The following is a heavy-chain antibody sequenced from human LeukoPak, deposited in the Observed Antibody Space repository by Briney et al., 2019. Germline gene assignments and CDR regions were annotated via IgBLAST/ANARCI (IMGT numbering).Heavy chain of an antibody. CDR3: ARVRGAYCGGDCYSNDY. D-gene: IGHD2-21*01. CDR2: IWYDGSNK. Sequence: PGGSLILSCAASGFTLSNYGMHWVRQAPGKGLEWVAVIWYDGSNKYYADSVRGRFTISRDNAKNSLYLQMNSLRAEDTAVYYCARVRGAYCGGDCYSNDYWGQGTLVTVSS. CDR1: GFTLSNYG. J-gene: IGHJ4*02. V-gene: IGHV3-33*01.